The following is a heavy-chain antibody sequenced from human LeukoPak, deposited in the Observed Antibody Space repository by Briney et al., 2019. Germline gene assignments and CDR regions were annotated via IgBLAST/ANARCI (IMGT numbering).Heavy chain of an antibody. CDR1: GFTFTNYG. CDR2: ISHDGNNE. D-gene: IGHD2-21*02. CDR3: AKDPSLRVTLPV. Sequence: GGSLRLSCAASGFTFTNYGFHWVRQAPGKGLEWVALISHDGNNEYYADSVKGRFATSRDDSKNTLYLQMNSLRAEDTAVYYCAKDPSLRVTLPVWGQGTLVTASS. J-gene: IGHJ4*02. V-gene: IGHV3-30*18.